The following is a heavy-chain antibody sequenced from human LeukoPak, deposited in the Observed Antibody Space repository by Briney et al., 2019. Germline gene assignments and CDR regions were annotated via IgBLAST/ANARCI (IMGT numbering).Heavy chain of an antibody. D-gene: IGHD3-10*01. Sequence: GGSLRLSCAASGFTFSSYAMHWVRQAPGTGLEWVALIWYDESNKYYADSVKGRFTISRDNSKNTLYLQMNSLRAEDTAVYYRARDWSRFGELLYYWGQGTLVTVSS. V-gene: IGHV3-33*08. CDR2: IWYDESNK. CDR3: ARDWSRFGELLYY. J-gene: IGHJ4*02. CDR1: GFTFSSYA.